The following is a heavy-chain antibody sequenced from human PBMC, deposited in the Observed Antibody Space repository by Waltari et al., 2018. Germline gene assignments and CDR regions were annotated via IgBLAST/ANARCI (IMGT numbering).Heavy chain of an antibody. V-gene: IGHV4-34*01. Sequence: QVQLQQWGAGLLKPSEPLSLTCAVYGGSFSGYYWSWIRQPPGKGLEWIGEINHSGSTNYNPSLKRRVTISVDTSKNQFSLKLSSVTAADTVVYYCARGRYDYGAFDIWGQGTMVTVSS. CDR3: ARGRYDYGAFDI. CDR2: INHSGST. D-gene: IGHD3-10*01. J-gene: IGHJ3*02. CDR1: GGSFSGYY.